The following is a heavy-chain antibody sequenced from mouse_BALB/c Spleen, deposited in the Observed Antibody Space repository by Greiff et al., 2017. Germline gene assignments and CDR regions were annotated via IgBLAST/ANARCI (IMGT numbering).Heavy chain of an antibody. D-gene: IGHD2-4*01. V-gene: IGHV5-6*01. CDR2: ISSGGSYT. Sequence: EVKLMESGGDLVKPGGSLKLSCAASGFTFSSYGMSWVRQTPDKRLEWVATISSGGSYTYYPDSVKGRFTISRDNAKNTLYLQMSSLKSEDTAMYYCARQGTMITTGGFAYWGQGTLVTVSA. CDR1: GFTFSSYG. CDR3: ARQGTMITTGGFAY. J-gene: IGHJ3*01.